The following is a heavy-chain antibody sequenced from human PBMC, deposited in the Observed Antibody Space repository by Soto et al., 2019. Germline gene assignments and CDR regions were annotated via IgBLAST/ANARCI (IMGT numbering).Heavy chain of an antibody. CDR2: IWSASNI. D-gene: IGHD6-13*01. Sequence: EVQLVESGGGLAQPGGSLRLSCAASGFTFSSYSVNWVRQAPGKGLEWVSNIWSASNINYADSVKGRFTVSRHNAKNSMSLRMNGLRDEDTAVYYCVRDYSFGFDYWGQGILVTVSS. J-gene: IGHJ4*02. V-gene: IGHV3-48*02. CDR3: VRDYSFGFDY. CDR1: GFTFSSYS.